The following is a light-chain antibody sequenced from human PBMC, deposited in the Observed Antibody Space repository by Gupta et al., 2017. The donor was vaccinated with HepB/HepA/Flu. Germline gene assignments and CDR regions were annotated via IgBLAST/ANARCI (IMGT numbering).Light chain of an antibody. J-gene: IGKJ1*01. CDR1: QSVKSDF. CDR2: GGS. Sequence: EVVLTQSPGTLSLSPGESATLSCRASQSVKSDFFVWFQQRPGQTPRLLIYGGSTRATGIPDRFSGSGSGTDFTLTIFRLEPEDCAVYYCQQYASLPWTFGQGTKVEI. CDR3: QQYASLPWT. V-gene: IGKV3-20*01.